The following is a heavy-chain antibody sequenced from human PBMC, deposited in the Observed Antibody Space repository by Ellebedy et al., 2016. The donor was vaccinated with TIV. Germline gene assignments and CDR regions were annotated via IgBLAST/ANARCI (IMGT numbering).Heavy chain of an antibody. CDR3: VRGEPIADY. CDR2: IWYDGSYK. CDR1: GFNFTRYR. D-gene: IGHD1-14*01. J-gene: IGHJ4*02. Sequence: GESLKISXAASGFNFTRYRMHWVRQAPGKGLDWVAVIWYDGSYKFYADSVKGRFSISRDNSKNMLYLQMNSLRAEDTAVYYCVRGEPIADYWGQGILVTVSP. V-gene: IGHV3-33*01.